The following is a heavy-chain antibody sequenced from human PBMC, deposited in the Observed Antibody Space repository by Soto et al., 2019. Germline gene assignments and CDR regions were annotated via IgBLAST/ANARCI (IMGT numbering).Heavy chain of an antibody. V-gene: IGHV3-33*01. CDR3: ARDSAWLFDS. D-gene: IGHD5-12*01. CDR2: IWYDGSNK. J-gene: IGHJ4*02. CDR1: GFTYSSYG. Sequence: GGSLRLSCAVSGFTYSSYGMHWVRQAPGKGLEKVAVIWYDGSNKYYADSVKGRFIISRDDSKNTLSLQMNSLRAEDTAVYYCARDSAWLFDSWGQGTLVTVS.